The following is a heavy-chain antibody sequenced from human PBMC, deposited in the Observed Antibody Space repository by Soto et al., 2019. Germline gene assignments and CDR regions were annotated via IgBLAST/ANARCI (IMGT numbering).Heavy chain of an antibody. V-gene: IGHV3-73*01. J-gene: IGHJ4*02. CDR3: TSTYYYDSSGYYHDGLDY. CDR1: GFTFSGSA. D-gene: IGHD3-22*01. Sequence: PGGSLRLSCAASGFTFSGSAMHWVRQASGKGLEWVGRIRSKANSYATAYAASVKGRFTISRDDSKNTAYLQMNSLKTEDTAVYYCTSTYYYDSSGYYHDGLDYWGQGTLVTV. CDR2: IRSKANSYAT.